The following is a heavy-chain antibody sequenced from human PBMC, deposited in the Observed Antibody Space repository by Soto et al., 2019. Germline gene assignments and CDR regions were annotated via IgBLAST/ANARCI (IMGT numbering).Heavy chain of an antibody. CDR1: RLPFIDYY. J-gene: IGHJ6*03. CDR2: ISSSVSTI. CDR3: ARAVAGTSAYYYHFYYMDV. Sequence: GSLSLSCAATRLPFIDYYMRCINKIPGKGLEWVSYISSSVSTIYYADSVKGRFTISRDNAKNSLYLQMNSLRAEDTAVYYCARAVAGTSAYYYHFYYMDVWGKGT. V-gene: IGHV3-11*01. D-gene: IGHD6-19*01.